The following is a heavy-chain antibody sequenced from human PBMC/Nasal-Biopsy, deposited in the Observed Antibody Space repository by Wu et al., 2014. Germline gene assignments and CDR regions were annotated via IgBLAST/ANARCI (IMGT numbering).Heavy chain of an antibody. CDR1: GFNFGAHV. Sequence: RLSCAASGFNFGAHVMHWVRQAPGKGLEWIAGISRDSGDIGYADTVKGRFTISRDNAKNSLSLQMNSLRVEDSAFYFCAKDYNSLAAYLFDNWGQGTLVTVSS. CDR2: ISRDSGDI. CDR3: AKDYNSLAAYLFDN. V-gene: IGHV3-9*01. D-gene: IGHD6-6*01. J-gene: IGHJ4*02.